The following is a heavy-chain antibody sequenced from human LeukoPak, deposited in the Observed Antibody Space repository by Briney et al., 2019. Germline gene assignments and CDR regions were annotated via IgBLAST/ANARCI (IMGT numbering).Heavy chain of an antibody. Sequence: SETLSLTCTVSGYFISSGYYWGWIRQPPGKGLEWIGSIYHSGSSYYNPSLKSRVTISVDTSKNQFSLKLSSVTAADTAVYYCATLSSGYTDAIDYWGQGTLVTVSS. J-gene: IGHJ4*02. D-gene: IGHD3-22*01. CDR1: GYFISSGYY. V-gene: IGHV4-38-2*02. CDR2: IYHSGSS. CDR3: ATLSSGYTDAIDY.